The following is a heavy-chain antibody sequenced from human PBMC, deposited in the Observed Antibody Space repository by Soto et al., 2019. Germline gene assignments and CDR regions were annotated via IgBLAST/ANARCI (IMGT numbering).Heavy chain of an antibody. D-gene: IGHD6-19*01. V-gene: IGHV5-51*01. CDR2: IYPGDSDT. J-gene: IGHJ6*02. Sequence: GESLKISCKGSGYSFTSYWIGWVRQMPGKGLEWMGIIYPGDSDTRYSPSFQGQVTISADKSISTAYLQWSSLKALDTAMYYCARASSGWYVPYYYGMDVWGQGTTVTVSS. CDR3: ARASSGWYVPYYYGMDV. CDR1: GYSFTSYW.